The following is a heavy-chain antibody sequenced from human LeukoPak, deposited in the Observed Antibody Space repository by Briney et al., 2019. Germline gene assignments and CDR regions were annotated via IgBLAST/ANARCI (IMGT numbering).Heavy chain of an antibody. V-gene: IGHV5-51*01. CDR3: ARGATTGDF. D-gene: IGHD4-17*01. Sequence: GESLKISCKASSYSFTDYWIGWVRQMPGQGLEWMGIVYPAGSQTIYSPSFQGQVTISVDRSTRTAYLQWNTLKASDTAMYYCARGATTGDFWGQGTLVTVSS. CDR1: SYSFTDYW. J-gene: IGHJ4*02. CDR2: VYPAGSQT.